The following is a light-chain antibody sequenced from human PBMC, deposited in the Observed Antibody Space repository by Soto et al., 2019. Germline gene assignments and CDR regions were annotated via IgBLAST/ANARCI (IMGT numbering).Light chain of an antibody. CDR3: SSYTDSSNYV. CDR1: SSDLAIYNY. Sequence: QSVLTQPASVSGSPGQSITISCTGTSSDLAIYNYVSWYQQQPGKAPKLMIYQVTNRPSGVSNRFSGSRSGNTASLTISGLQAEDEAEYYCSSYTDSSNYVFGTGTTLTVL. CDR2: QVT. V-gene: IGLV2-14*01. J-gene: IGLJ1*01.